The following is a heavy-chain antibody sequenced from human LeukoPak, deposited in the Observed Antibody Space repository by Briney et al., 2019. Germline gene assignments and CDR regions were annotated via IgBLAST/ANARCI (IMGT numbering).Heavy chain of an antibody. CDR2: FYSSGST. V-gene: IGHV4-39*07. Sequence: SETLSLTCNVSGDPLNDNLYYWGWIRQSPGKGLEWIGAFYSSGSTSSHSSLKSRVTISVDTSRTQLSLKLDSVTDADTAVYYCVRDGRFDSACFDSWGPGILVTVSS. D-gene: IGHD6-19*01. CDR1: GDPLNDNLYY. CDR3: VRDGRFDSACFDS. J-gene: IGHJ4*02.